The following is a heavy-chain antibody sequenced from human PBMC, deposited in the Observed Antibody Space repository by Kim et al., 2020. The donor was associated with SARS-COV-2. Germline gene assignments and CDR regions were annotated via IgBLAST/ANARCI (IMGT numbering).Heavy chain of an antibody. D-gene: IGHD6-19*01. CDR3: TRTPSSIAVASDY. V-gene: IGHV3-11*04. CDR1: GFNVTDYY. J-gene: IGHJ4*02. Sequence: GGSLRLSCAVSGFNVTDYYMTWIRQAPGKGPEWISYISGTGNTIFYADYVKGRFTISRDKATNSLFLQMNSLRAEDTALYYCTRTPSSIAVASDYWGQGT. CDR2: ISGTGNTI.